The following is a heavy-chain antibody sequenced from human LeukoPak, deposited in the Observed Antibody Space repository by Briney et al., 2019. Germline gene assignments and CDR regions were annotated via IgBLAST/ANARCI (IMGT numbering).Heavy chain of an antibody. CDR2: ISGSGGST. CDR3: ARDGAGGSYSVYYYGMDV. CDR1: GFAFSSYA. V-gene: IGHV3-23*01. D-gene: IGHD1-26*01. Sequence: PGGSLRLSCAASGFAFSSYAMSWVRQAPGKGLEWVSAISGSGGSTYYADSVKGRFTISRDNSKNTLYLQMNSLRAEDTAVYYCARDGAGGSYSVYYYGMDVWGQGTTVTVSS. J-gene: IGHJ6*02.